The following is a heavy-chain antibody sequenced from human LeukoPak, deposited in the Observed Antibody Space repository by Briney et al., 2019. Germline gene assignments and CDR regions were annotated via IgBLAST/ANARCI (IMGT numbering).Heavy chain of an antibody. D-gene: IGHD2-15*01. J-gene: IGHJ6*02. Sequence: ASVKVSCRASGYTFTSHDINWVRQAPGQGLEWMGWMNPNSGNTGYAQKFQGRVTMTRNTSISTAYMELSSLRSEDTAVYYCARGRYCSGGSCSLGYYYYGMDVWRQGPTVTVSS. V-gene: IGHV1-8*01. CDR2: MNPNSGNT. CDR1: GYTFTSHD. CDR3: ARGRYCSGGSCSLGYYYYGMDV.